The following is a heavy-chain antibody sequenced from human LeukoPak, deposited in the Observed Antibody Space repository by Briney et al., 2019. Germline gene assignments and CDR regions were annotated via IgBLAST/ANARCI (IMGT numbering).Heavy chain of an antibody. V-gene: IGHV1-69*13. CDR2: IIPIFGTA. Sequence: AASVKVSCKASGGTFSSYAISWVRQAPGQGLEWMGGIIPIFGTANYAQKFQGRVTITADESTSTAYMELSSLRSEDTAVYYCARNTEYDYVWGSYSGGMDVWGQGTTVTVSS. CDR3: ARNTEYDYVWGSYSGGMDV. CDR1: GGTFSSYA. J-gene: IGHJ6*02. D-gene: IGHD3-16*01.